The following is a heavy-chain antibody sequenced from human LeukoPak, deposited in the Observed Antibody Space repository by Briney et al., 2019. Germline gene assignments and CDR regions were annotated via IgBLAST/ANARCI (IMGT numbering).Heavy chain of an antibody. CDR3: ARDSNPHGSGYYFDAFDM. V-gene: IGHV3-7*01. Sequence: PGGSLRLSCAASGFSFSSYWMTWVRQTPGKGLEWVANIKRDGSVEYYVDSVKGRLTISRDNTKNSLHLQMNSLRAEDTAVYYCARDSNPHGSGYYFDAFDMWGQGTMVTVSS. CDR2: IKRDGSVE. D-gene: IGHD3-22*01. J-gene: IGHJ3*02. CDR1: GFSFSSYW.